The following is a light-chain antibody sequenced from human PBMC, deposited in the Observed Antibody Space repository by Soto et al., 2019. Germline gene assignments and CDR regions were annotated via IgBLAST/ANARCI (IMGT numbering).Light chain of an antibody. V-gene: IGKV3-20*01. CDR1: QRLSSSY. J-gene: IGKJ1*01. CDR3: QQFGSSAWT. Sequence: EDALTQSPGTLSLSPGERATLSCRASQRLSSSYLAWYQQKPGQAPRLLIQGASSSAAGIPDRFSGSGSGTDFTLTISRLEPEDFAVYYCQQFGSSAWTFGQGTRVDIK. CDR2: GAS.